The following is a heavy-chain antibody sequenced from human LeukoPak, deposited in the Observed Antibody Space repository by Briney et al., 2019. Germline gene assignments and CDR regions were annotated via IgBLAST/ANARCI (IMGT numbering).Heavy chain of an antibody. Sequence: PGGSLRLSCAASGFTFSSYAMSWVRQAPGKGLEWVSAISGSGGSTYYADSVKGRFTISRDNSKNTLYLQMNSLRAEDTAVYYCAKDRSLRVVVVAATYGSDYWGQGTLVTVSS. D-gene: IGHD2-15*01. CDR3: AKDRSLRVVVVAATYGSDY. CDR2: ISGSGGST. J-gene: IGHJ4*02. V-gene: IGHV3-23*01. CDR1: GFTFSSYA.